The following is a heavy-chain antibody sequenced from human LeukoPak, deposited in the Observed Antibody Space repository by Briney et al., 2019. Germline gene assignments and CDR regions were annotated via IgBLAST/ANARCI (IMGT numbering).Heavy chain of an antibody. CDR3: ARDLGGIYDYVWGSYRPPVYFDY. V-gene: IGHV3-74*01. Sequence: GGSLRLSCAASGFTFSSYWMHWVRQAPGKGLVWVSRITSDGSSTSYADSVKGRFTISRDNAKNTLYLQMNSLRAEDTAVYYCARDLGGIYDYVWGSYRPPVYFDYWGQGTLVTVSS. J-gene: IGHJ4*02. D-gene: IGHD3-16*02. CDR2: ITSDGSST. CDR1: GFTFSSYW.